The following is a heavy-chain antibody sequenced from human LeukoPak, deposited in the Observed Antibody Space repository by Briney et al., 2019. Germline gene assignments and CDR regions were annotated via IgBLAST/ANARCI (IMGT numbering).Heavy chain of an antibody. CDR2: IYYSGST. CDR1: GYSISSGYY. V-gene: IGHV4-61*01. Sequence: SETLSLTCTVSGYSISSGYYWGWIRQPPGRGLEWIGYIYYSGSTNYNPSLKSRVTISVDTSKNQFSLKLSSVTAADTAVYYCARVGEDYYYYYMDVWGKGTTVTVSS. D-gene: IGHD1-26*01. CDR3: ARVGEDYYYYYMDV. J-gene: IGHJ6*03.